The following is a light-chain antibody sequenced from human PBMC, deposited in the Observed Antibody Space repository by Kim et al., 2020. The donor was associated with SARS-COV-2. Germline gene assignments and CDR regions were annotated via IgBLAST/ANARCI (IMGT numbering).Light chain of an antibody. CDR2: RNN. Sequence: QSVLTQPPSASGTPGQRVTISCSGSSSNIGSNYVYWYQQLPGTAPKLLIYRNNHRPSGVPDRFSGSKSGTSASLAISGLRSEDEADYYCAAWDDSVSGWVFGGGTQLTVL. CDR1: SSNIGSNY. V-gene: IGLV1-47*01. CDR3: AAWDDSVSGWV. J-gene: IGLJ3*02.